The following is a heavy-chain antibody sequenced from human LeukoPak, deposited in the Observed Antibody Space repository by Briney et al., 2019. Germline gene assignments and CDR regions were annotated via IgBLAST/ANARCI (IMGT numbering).Heavy chain of an antibody. CDR3: ARRPSYYYDSSGYYPT. CDR2: INHSGST. CDR1: GGSFSGYY. V-gene: IGHV4-34*01. Sequence: SETLSLTCAVYGGSFSGYYWSWIRQPPGKGLEWIGEINHSGSTNYNPSLKSRVTISVDTSKNQFSLKLSSVTAADTAVYYCARRPSYYYDSSGYYPTWGQGTLVTVSS. D-gene: IGHD3-22*01. J-gene: IGHJ5*02.